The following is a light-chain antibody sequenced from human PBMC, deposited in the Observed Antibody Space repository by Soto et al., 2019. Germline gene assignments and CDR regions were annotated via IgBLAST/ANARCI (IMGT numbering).Light chain of an antibody. V-gene: IGKV3-11*01. CDR3: QQRSNWPLT. CDR1: HDVSVS. CDR2: DAS. Sequence: EIVLTQSPDTLSLSPGEGATLSCRASHDVSVSLVWYRQRPGQSPRLLIHDASNRATGISARFSGSGSGTDFTLTISSLEPEDFAVYYCQQRSNWPLTFGGGTKVDIK. J-gene: IGKJ4*01.